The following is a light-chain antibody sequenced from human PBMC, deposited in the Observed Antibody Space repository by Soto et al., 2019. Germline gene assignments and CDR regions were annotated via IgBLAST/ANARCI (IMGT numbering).Light chain of an antibody. CDR2: AAS. CDR1: QSISSY. CDR3: QQRYSTPWT. J-gene: IGKJ1*01. V-gene: IGKV1-39*01. Sequence: DIQMTQSPSSLSASVGDRVTITCRASQSISSYLNWYQQKPGKAPKLLIYAASSLQSGVPSRFSVSGSGTDFTLTISSLQPEAFATYYCQQRYSTPWTFGQGTKVEIK.